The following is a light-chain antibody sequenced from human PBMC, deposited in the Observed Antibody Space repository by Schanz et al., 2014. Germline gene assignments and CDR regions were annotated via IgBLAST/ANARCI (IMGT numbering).Light chain of an antibody. CDR3: QQYYSLPLT. J-gene: IGKJ4*01. CDR2: WAS. V-gene: IGKV4-1*01. Sequence: DIVMTQSPDSLAVSLGERATINCKSSQSVFYTSNNKNYLAWYQHKPGQPPKLLIYWASTRESGVPDRFSGSGSGTDFTLTISSLQAGDVAVYYCQQYYSLPLTFGGGTKVEIK. CDR1: QSVFYTSNNKNY.